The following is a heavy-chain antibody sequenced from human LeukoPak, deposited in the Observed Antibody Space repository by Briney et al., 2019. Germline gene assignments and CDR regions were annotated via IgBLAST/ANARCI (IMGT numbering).Heavy chain of an antibody. CDR3: ARDSGYYDSSGYYWP. V-gene: IGHV4-59*01. CDR1: GGSISSYY. CDR2: IYYSGST. D-gene: IGHD3-22*01. J-gene: IGHJ5*02. Sequence: SETLSPTCTVSGGSISSYYWSWIRQPPGKGLEWIGYIYYSGSTNYNPSLKSRVTISVDTSKNQFSLKLSSVTAADTAVYYCARDSGYYDSSGYYWPWGQGTLVTVSS.